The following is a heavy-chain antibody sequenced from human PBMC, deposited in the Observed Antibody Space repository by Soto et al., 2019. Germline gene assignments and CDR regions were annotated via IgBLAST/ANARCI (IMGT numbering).Heavy chain of an antibody. CDR2: ISWNSGRI. V-gene: IGHV3-9*01. Sequence: GGSLRLSCAVSGFTFSSYAMSWVRQAPGKGLEWVSGISWNSGRIGYADSVKGRFTISRDNAKNSLYLQMNSLRPEDTALYYCTKARLWGGDGYNSYYYNAMDVWGQGTTVTVSS. J-gene: IGHJ6*02. CDR3: TKARLWGGDGYNSYYYNAMDV. D-gene: IGHD3-16*01. CDR1: GFTFSSYA.